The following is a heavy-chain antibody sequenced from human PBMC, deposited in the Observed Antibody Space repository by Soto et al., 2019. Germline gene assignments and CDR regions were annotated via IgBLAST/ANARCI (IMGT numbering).Heavy chain of an antibody. Sequence: EVQLVESGGGLVQPGGSLKLSCAASGFTFSGSAIHWVRQASGEGLEWIGRIRNKPTNYATAYAASVKGRFTISRDDEKNTAYLQMNSLKTEDTAVYYCTRPNSSRWYSWVDFDIWGQGTMVTVSS. D-gene: IGHD6-19*01. CDR1: GFTFSGSA. J-gene: IGHJ3*02. V-gene: IGHV3-73*02. CDR3: TRPNSSRWYSWVDFDI. CDR2: IRNKPTNYAT.